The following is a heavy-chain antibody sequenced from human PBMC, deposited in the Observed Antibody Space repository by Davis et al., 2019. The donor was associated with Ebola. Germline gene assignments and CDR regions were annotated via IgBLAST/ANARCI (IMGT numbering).Heavy chain of an antibody. CDR1: GGSISSYY. V-gene: IGHV4-59*01. Sequence: MPSETLSLTCTVSGGSISSYYWSWIRQPPGKGLEWIGYIYYSGSTNYNPSLKSRVTISVDTSKNQFSLKLSSVTAADTAVYYCARDSYYDSSGYYRFFDYWGQGTLVTVSS. J-gene: IGHJ4*02. CDR2: IYYSGST. CDR3: ARDSYYDSSGYYRFFDY. D-gene: IGHD3-22*01.